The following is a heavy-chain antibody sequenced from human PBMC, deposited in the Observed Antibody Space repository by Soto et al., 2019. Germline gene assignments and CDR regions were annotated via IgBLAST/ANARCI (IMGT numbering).Heavy chain of an antibody. CDR1: GFTLRGYA. V-gene: IGHV3-64*01. Sequence: XXSLRLAFAASGFTLRGYAMDCVPQAPGKGLEYVSGISSNGVGTYYANSVQGRFTISRDNSKNTVYLQMGSLRPEDMAVYYCARRARPDFYYMDVWGKGTTVTVSS. CDR2: ISSNGVGT. J-gene: IGHJ6*03. D-gene: IGHD6-6*01. CDR3: ARRARPDFYYMDV.